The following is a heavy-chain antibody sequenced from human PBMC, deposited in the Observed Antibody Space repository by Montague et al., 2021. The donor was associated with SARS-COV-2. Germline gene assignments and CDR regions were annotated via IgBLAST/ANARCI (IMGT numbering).Heavy chain of an antibody. J-gene: IGHJ3*02. D-gene: IGHD2-15*01. CDR2: MYDSGST. CDR3: ARGDGVVVAAPYI. CDR1: GGSISNGGYY. V-gene: IGHV4-31*03. Sequence: TLSLTCTVSGGSISNGGYYCSWIRQHPGKGLEWIGYMYDSGSTYYNPSLTSRVTMSLDTSKNQFSLKLSSVTAADTGVYYCARGDGVVVAAPYIWGQGTMVTVSS.